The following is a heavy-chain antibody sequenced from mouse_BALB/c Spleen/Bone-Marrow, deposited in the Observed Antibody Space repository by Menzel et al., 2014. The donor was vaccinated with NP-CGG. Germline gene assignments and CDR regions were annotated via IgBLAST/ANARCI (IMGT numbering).Heavy chain of an antibody. CDR1: GYAFSTYW. Sequence: QVQLQQPGAELVRPGSSVKISCKASGYAFSTYWMNWVKQRPGQGLEWIGQIYPGDGDTNSNGKFKGKATLTADKSSSTAYMQLSSLTSEDSAIYFCARGLRAYWGQGTLVTVSA. J-gene: IGHJ3*01. CDR2: IYPGDGDT. V-gene: IGHV1-80*01. CDR3: ARGLRAY.